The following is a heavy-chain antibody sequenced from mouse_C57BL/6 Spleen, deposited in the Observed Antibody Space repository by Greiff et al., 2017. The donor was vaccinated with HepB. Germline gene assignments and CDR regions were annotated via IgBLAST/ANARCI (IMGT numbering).Heavy chain of an antibody. Sequence: VQLQQPGAELVMPGASVKLSCKASGYTFTSYWMHWVKQRPGQGLEWIGEIDPSDSYTNYNQKFKGKSTLTVEQSSSTAYMQLSSLTSEDSAVYCCARWSNWPYAMDYWGQGTSVTVSS. J-gene: IGHJ4*01. D-gene: IGHD2-5*01. CDR2: IDPSDSYT. CDR1: GYTFTSYW. V-gene: IGHV1-69*01. CDR3: ARWSNWPYAMDY.